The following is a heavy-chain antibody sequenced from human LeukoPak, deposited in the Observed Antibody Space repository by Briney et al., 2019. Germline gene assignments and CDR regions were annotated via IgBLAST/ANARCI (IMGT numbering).Heavy chain of an antibody. Sequence: ASVKVSCKASGYTFTSYDINWVRQATGQGLEWMGWMNPNSGNTGYAQKFQGRVTMTRNTSVSTAYTELSSLRSEDTAVYYCASGHDGRFLECLLFYYYYYMDVWGKGTTVTVSS. CDR3: ASGHDGRFLECLLFYYYYYMDV. CDR1: GYTFTSYD. J-gene: IGHJ6*03. V-gene: IGHV1-8*01. CDR2: MNPNSGNT. D-gene: IGHD3-3*01.